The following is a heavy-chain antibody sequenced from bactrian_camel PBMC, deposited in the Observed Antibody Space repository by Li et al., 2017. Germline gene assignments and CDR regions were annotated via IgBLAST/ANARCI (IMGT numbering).Heavy chain of an antibody. CDR1: GYTLPMN. V-gene: IGHV3S40*01. Sequence: VQLVESGGDSVQAGESLRLSCVASGYTLPMNMGWFRQAPGKEREGVAAIMILGATTYYADSVKGRFTISQDNAKNTLYLQMNSLKPEDTAMYYCATAQGYIDPWFPRANYNYWGQGTQVTVS. CDR3: ATAQGYIDPWFPRANYNY. D-gene: IGHD5*01. CDR2: IMILGATT. J-gene: IGHJ4*01.